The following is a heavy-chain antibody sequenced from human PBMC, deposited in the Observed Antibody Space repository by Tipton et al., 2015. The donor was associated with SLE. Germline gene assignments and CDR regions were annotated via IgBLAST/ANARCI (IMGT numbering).Heavy chain of an antibody. CDR3: AKERSGFDY. CDR1: GFTVRSNY. D-gene: IGHD1-26*01. Sequence: SLRLSCAASGFTVRSNYMSWVRQAPGKGLEWVSAISGSGGSTYYADSVKGRLTISRDNSKNTLYLQMNSLRAEDTAVYYCAKERSGFDYWGQGTLVTVSS. CDR2: ISGSGGST. J-gene: IGHJ4*02. V-gene: IGHV3-23*01.